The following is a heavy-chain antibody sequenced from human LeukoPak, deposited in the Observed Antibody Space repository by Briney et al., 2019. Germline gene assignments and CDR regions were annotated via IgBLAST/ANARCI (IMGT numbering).Heavy chain of an antibody. J-gene: IGHJ4*02. CDR1: GYTSTSYD. Sequence: GASVKVSCKASGYTSTSYDINWVRQATGQGLEWMGWMNPNSGNTGSAQKFQGRVTITRNTSITTAYMELSSLRSEDTAVYYCARGGAPGAPFDYWGQGTLVTVSS. CDR3: ARGGAPGAPFDY. CDR2: MNPNSGNT. V-gene: IGHV1-8*01. D-gene: IGHD3-10*01.